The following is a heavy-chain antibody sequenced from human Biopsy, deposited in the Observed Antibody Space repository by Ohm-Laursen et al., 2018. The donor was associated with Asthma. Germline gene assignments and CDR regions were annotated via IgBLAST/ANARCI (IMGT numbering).Heavy chain of an antibody. CDR1: GGTFNTYV. J-gene: IGHJ4*02. D-gene: IGHD2-2*01. V-gene: IGHV1-69*13. CDR2: INSVFGTT. CDR3: ARKAGSCISRTCYSLDF. Sequence: VKVSCKSLGGTFNTYVIGWVRQAPGQGLEGMGGINSVFGTTTYPQKFQDRVTITADDSTSTVYMELSSLRSEDTAVYYCARKAGSCISRTCYSLDFWGQGTLVTVSS.